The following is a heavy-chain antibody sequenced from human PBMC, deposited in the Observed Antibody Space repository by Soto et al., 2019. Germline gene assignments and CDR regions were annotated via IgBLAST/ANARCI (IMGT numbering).Heavy chain of an antibody. J-gene: IGHJ4*02. V-gene: IGHV4-39*01. Sequence: XTLSLPCTVSGGSLSRSSYYWGWIRKPPGKGLEWIGSIYYSGSTYYNPSLNSRVTVSVDTSKSQFSLKLSSVTAADTAVYSCARQYYDSRGYSIDYWGQGTLGTVSS. CDR2: IYYSGST. CDR1: GGSLSRSSYY. CDR3: ARQYYDSRGYSIDY. D-gene: IGHD3-22*01.